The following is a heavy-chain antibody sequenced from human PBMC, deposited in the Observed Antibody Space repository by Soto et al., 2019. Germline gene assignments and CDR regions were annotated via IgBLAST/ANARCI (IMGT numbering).Heavy chain of an antibody. J-gene: IGHJ4*02. D-gene: IGHD3-16*01. CDR3: ARIGAMATVTYYFDS. CDR1: GLTFSSYA. V-gene: IGHV3-30-3*01. Sequence: QVQLEESGGGVVQPGRSLRLSCAASGLTFSSYAMHWVRQAPGKGLEWVAVISYDGSNQYYADPVKGRFTISRDNSKNTLYLQMNSLRAEETAVYYCARIGAMATVTYYFDSWGQGTLVTVSS. CDR2: ISYDGSNQ.